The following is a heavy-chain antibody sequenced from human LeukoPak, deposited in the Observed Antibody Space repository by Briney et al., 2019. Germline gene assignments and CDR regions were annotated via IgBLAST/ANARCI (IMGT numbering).Heavy chain of an antibody. D-gene: IGHD6-13*01. CDR3: AKTYSSSRAHYYYYYYMDV. CDR2: ISGSGGSP. CDR1: GFNFDDYG. J-gene: IGHJ6*03. V-gene: IGHV3-23*01. Sequence: PGGSLRPSCAASGFNFDDYGMNWVRQAPGKGLEWVSAISGSGGSPYYADSVKGRFTISRDSSKNTLYLQMNSLRAEDTAVYYCAKTYSSSRAHYYYYYYMDVWGKGTTVTISS.